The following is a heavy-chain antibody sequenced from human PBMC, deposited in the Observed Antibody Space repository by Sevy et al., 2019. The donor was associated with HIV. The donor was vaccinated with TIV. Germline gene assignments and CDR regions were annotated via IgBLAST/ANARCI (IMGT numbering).Heavy chain of an antibody. CDR1: GFTFSDYY. Sequence: GGSLRLSCAASGFTFSDYYMSWIRQAPGKGLEWVSYISSSSSYTNYADSVKGRFTISRDNAKNSLYLQMNSLRAEDTAVYYCAREKQGDCWSGYYYMDVWGKGTTVTVSS. V-gene: IGHV3-11*06. CDR3: AREKQGDCWSGYYYMDV. CDR2: ISSSSSYT. D-gene: IGHD3-3*01. J-gene: IGHJ6*03.